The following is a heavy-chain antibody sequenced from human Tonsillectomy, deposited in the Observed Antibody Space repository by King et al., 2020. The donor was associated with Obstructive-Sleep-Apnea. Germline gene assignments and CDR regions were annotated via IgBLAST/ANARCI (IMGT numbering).Heavy chain of an antibody. Sequence: VQLVESGGGLIQPGGSLRLSCVGSGFTFGNFWMSWVRQAPGKGLEWVASINQDGSEKYYVDSVKGRFTISRDNAKNSLFLQINSLRAEDTAVYYCARYYGDHDYWGQGPLVTVSS. V-gene: IGHV3-7*01. CDR3: ARYYGDHDY. CDR2: INQDGSEK. CDR1: GFTFGNFW. J-gene: IGHJ4*02. D-gene: IGHD4-17*01.